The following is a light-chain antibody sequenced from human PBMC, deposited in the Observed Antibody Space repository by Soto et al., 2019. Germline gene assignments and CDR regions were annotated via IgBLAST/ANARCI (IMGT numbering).Light chain of an antibody. CDR2: EVV. CDR1: KNDIDVYDF. Sequence: QSALTQPPSASGSPGQSVTISCTGTKNDIDVYDFVSWYQHHPGKAPRLIIYEVVRRPSGVPDRFSGSKSGNTASLTVSGLQAADEADYFCKSYAGSNTYVFGSGTKATVL. CDR3: KSYAGSNTYV. V-gene: IGLV2-8*01. J-gene: IGLJ1*01.